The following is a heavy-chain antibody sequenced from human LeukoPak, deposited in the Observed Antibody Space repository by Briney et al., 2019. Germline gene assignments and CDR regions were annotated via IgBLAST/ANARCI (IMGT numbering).Heavy chain of an antibody. J-gene: IGHJ3*02. V-gene: IGHV3-33*01. CDR3: ARDPGDYVGNDAFDI. CDR2: IWYDGSNK. D-gene: IGHD4-17*01. CDR1: GFTFSSYG. Sequence: PGGSLRLSCAASGFTFSSYGMHWVRQAPGKGLEWVAVIWYDGSNKYYADSVKGRFTVSRDNSKNTVYLQVNSLRAEDTAVYYCARDPGDYVGNDAFDIWGQGTMVTVSS.